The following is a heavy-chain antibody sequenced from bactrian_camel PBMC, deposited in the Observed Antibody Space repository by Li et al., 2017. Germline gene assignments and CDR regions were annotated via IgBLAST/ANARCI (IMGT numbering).Heavy chain of an antibody. Sequence: HVQLVESGGGSVQAGGSLRLSCSYTRRPNYVTWFRQGPGNGREGVAGIYTGGGDGYYADAVKGRFTISRDNAKNTLYLQSNSLKTEDTAMYYCAKGYATYVSAADYWGQGTQVTVS. D-gene: IGHD4*01. J-gene: IGHJ4*01. CDR1: YTRRPNY. V-gene: IGHV3S1*01. CDR2: IYTGGGDG. CDR3: AKGYATYVSAADY.